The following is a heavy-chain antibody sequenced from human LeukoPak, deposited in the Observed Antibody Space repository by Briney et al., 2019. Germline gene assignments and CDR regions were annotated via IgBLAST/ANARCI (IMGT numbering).Heavy chain of an antibody. J-gene: IGHJ4*02. D-gene: IGHD6-19*01. CDR3: ARGTLAVAGNDY. Sequence: AGGSLRLSCAASGFTFSNYWMTWVRQAPGKGLEWVANINQDGSETYYVDTVKGRFAMSRDNAKRSLFLHMNSLTAEDSALYYCARGTLAVAGNDYWGQGTLVTVSS. CDR2: INQDGSET. CDR1: GFTFSNYW. V-gene: IGHV3-7*04.